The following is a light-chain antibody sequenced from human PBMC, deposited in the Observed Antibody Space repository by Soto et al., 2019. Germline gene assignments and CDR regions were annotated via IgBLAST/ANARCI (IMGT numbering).Light chain of an antibody. CDR2: GAS. V-gene: IGKV3-20*01. CDR1: QSFISSY. CDR3: QHYGTSPPRT. Sequence: EIVWTQSQGTLSLSPGERATLSCRASQSFISSYLAWYQQKPGQAPRLLIYGASSRATGIPDRFSGSGSGTDFTLIINRLEPEDFAVYYCQHYGTSPPRTFGQGTKVDIK. J-gene: IGKJ1*01.